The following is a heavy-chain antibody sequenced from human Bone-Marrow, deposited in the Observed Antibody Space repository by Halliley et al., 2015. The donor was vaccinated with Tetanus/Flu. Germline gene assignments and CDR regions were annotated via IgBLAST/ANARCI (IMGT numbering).Heavy chain of an antibody. CDR1: GASINHFY. V-gene: IGHV4-59*01. J-gene: IGHJ5*02. Sequence: LRLSCTVSGASINHFYWSWIRQSPGKGLEWLGHIFYTGSTKYKPSLKSRVTISLDTSRKQFSLKLRSVPAADTAVYYCARSGSGSYQGWLHPWGLGRLVIVSS. CDR2: IFYTGST. CDR3: ARSGSGSYQGWLHP. D-gene: IGHD3-10*01.